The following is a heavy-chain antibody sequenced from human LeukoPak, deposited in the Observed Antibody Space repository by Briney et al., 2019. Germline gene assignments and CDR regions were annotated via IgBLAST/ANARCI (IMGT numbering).Heavy chain of an antibody. CDR1: GFTFSSYA. Sequence: GGSLRPSCAASGFTFSSYAMSWVRQAPGKGLEWVSAISGSGGSTYYADSVKGRFTISRDNSKNTLYLQMNSLRAEDTAVYYCAKAGPAWGFGDIEFDYWGQGTLVTVSS. D-gene: IGHD3-10*01. J-gene: IGHJ4*02. CDR3: AKAGPAWGFGDIEFDY. CDR2: ISGSGGST. V-gene: IGHV3-23*01.